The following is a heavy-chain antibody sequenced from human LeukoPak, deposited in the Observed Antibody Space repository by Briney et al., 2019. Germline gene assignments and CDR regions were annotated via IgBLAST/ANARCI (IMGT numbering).Heavy chain of an antibody. J-gene: IGHJ4*02. Sequence: GGSLRLSCEASGLTFNTYSMNWVRQAPGKGLQWVSYIESYSRIIHYADSVKGRFTISRDDAKNSLLLQMNSLRGEDTAIYYCARQVPNGDLDFWGQGTLVTVSS. CDR3: ARQVPNGDLDF. CDR2: IESYSRII. V-gene: IGHV3-48*01. CDR1: GLTFNTYS. D-gene: IGHD4-17*01.